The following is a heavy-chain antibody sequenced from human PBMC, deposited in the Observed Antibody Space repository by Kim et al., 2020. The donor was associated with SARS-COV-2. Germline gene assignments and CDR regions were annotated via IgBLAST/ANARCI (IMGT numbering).Heavy chain of an antibody. D-gene: IGHD2-15*01. CDR3: ARGRSPGGVDP. J-gene: IGHJ5*02. Sequence: NSYSPCLKSRVTISVDTSKNQFSLKLSSVTAADTTVYYCARGRSPGGVDPWGQGTLVTVSS. CDR2: N. V-gene: IGHV4-34*01.